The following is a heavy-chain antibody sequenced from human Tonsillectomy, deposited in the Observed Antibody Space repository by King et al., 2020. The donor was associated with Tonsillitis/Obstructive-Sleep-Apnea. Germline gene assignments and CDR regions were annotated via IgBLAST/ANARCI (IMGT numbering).Heavy chain of an antibody. J-gene: IGHJ4*02. Sequence: VQLVQSGSELKKPGASVKVSCKASGYTFTSYAINWVRQAPGQGLEWRGWINNHTGNPTYAPGFTGRFVFSLDTSVSTAYLLISSLKAEDTAVYYCARGEIIFIAASPLPVDYWGQGTLVTVSS. CDR1: GYTFTSYA. CDR3: ARGEIIFIAASPLPVDY. V-gene: IGHV7-4-1*02. CDR2: INNHTGNP. D-gene: IGHD6-6*01.